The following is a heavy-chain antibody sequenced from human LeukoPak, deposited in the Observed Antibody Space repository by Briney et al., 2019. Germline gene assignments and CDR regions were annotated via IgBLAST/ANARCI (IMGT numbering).Heavy chain of an antibody. CDR2: IWYDGSNK. V-gene: IGHV3-33*01. D-gene: IGHD6-19*01. Sequence: GGSLRLSCAASEFTFSNYDMHWVRQAPGKGLEWVAVIWYDGSNKYYADSVKGRFTISRDNSTNTLYLQMNSLRAEDTAVYYCARGIAVAGTFCFDQWGQGTLVTVSS. J-gene: IGHJ4*02. CDR1: EFTFSNYD. CDR3: ARGIAVAGTFCFDQ.